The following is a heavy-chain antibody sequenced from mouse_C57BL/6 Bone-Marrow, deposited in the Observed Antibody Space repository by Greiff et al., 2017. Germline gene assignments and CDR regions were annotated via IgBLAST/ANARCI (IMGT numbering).Heavy chain of an antibody. CDR3: ARHEITTGDVDY. CDR2: ISSGGSYT. CDR1: GFTFSSYG. Sequence: EVKLVESGGDLVKPGGSLKLSCAASGFTFSSYGMSWVRQTPDKRLEWVATISSGGSYTYYPDSVKGRFTISRDNDKNTLYLQMSSLKSEDTAMYYCARHEITTGDVDYWGQGTTLTVSS. D-gene: IGHD1-1*01. V-gene: IGHV5-6*01. J-gene: IGHJ2*01.